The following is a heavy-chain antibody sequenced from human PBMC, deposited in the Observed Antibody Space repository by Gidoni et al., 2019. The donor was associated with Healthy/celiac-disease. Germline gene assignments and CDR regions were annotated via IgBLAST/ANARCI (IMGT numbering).Heavy chain of an antibody. D-gene: IGHD1-7*01. J-gene: IGHJ4*02. V-gene: IGHV1-69*01. Sequence: QVQLVQSGAEVKKPGSSVKVSCKASGGPFSSYAISWVRQAPGQGLEWMGGIIPTFGTANYAQKFQGRVTITADESTSTAYMELSSLRSEDTAVYYCASCSPGGELPYYFDYWGQGTLVTVSS. CDR3: ASCSPGGELPYYFDY. CDR1: GGPFSSYA. CDR2: IIPTFGTA.